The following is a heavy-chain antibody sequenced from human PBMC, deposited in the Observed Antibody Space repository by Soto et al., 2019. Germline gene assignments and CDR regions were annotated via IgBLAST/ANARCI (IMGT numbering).Heavy chain of an antibody. CDR3: ARDPANRDYGDY. CDR1: GGTFSSYA. Sequence: SVKVSCKASGGTFSSYAISWVRQAPGQGLEWMGGIIPIFGTANYAQKFQGRVTITADETTSTAYMELSSLRSEDTAVYYCARDPANRDYGDYWGQGTLVTVSS. CDR2: IIPIFGTA. J-gene: IGHJ4*02. V-gene: IGHV1-69*13.